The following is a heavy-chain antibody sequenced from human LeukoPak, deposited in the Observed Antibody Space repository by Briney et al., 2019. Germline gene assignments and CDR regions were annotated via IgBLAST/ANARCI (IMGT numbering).Heavy chain of an antibody. V-gene: IGHV4-59*10. CDR1: GGSISSYY. J-gene: IGHJ3*02. Sequence: SETLSLTCAVYGGSISSYYWSWIRQPAGKGLEWIGRIYTSGSTNYNPSLKSRVTMSVDTSKNQFSLKLSSVTAADTAVYYCARGGLLKQWLYTRGDAFDIWGQGTMVTVSS. D-gene: IGHD6-19*01. CDR2: IYTSGST. CDR3: ARGGLLKQWLYTRGDAFDI.